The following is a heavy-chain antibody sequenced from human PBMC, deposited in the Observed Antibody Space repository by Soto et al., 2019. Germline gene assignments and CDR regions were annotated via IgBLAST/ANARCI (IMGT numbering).Heavy chain of an antibody. V-gene: IGHV4-59*01. J-gene: IGHJ4*02. Sequence: SETLSLTCTVSGGSISSYYWSWIRQPPGKGLEWIGYIYYSGSTNYNPSLKSRVTISVDTSKNQFSLKLSSVTAADTAVYYCARFNDYSDSYYFDYWGQGTLVTVSS. CDR2: IYYSGST. CDR3: ARFNDYSDSYYFDY. CDR1: GGSISSYY. D-gene: IGHD4-17*01.